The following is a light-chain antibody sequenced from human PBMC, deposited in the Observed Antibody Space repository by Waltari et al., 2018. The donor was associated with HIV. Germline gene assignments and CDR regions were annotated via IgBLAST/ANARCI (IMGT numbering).Light chain of an antibody. CDR1: SSDVGSYKF. J-gene: IGLJ3*02. CDR3: CSYAGSSTWV. CDR2: EVS. Sequence: QSALTQPASVSGSPGQSITISCTGTSSDVGSYKFVSWYQQHPGKAPKLMIYEVSKRPSGVSNRFSGSKSGNTASLTISGLQAEDEADYYCCSYAGSSTWVFGGGTKLTVL. V-gene: IGLV2-23*02.